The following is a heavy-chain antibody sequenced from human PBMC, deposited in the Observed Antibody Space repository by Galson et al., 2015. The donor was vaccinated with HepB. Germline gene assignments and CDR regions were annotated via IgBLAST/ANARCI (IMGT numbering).Heavy chain of an antibody. V-gene: IGHV3-48*03. Sequence: SLRLSCAASGFTFSGYEMNWVRQAPGKGLEWISYISSSGNTIYYADSVKGRFTISRDNAKNSLYLQMNSLRAEDTALYYCAREKEWLGELLPHWFDPWGQGTLVTVSS. CDR1: GFTFSGYE. J-gene: IGHJ5*02. CDR2: ISSSGNTI. D-gene: IGHD3-10*01. CDR3: AREKEWLGELLPHWFDP.